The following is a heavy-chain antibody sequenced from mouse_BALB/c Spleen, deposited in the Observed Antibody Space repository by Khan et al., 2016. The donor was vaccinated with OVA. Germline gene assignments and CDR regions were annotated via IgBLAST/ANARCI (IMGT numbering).Heavy chain of an antibody. CDR2: IWAGGST. D-gene: IGHD1-3*01. CDR1: GFSLTSYG. J-gene: IGHJ2*01. CDR3: ARLEDI. Sequence: VELVESGPGLVAPSQSLSITCTVSGFSLTSYGVHWFRQPFGKGLEWLGVIWAGGSTNYNSALMSRLSISKDNSKSQVFLKMNSLQTDDTARYYCARLEDIWGQGTTLTVSS. V-gene: IGHV2-9*02.